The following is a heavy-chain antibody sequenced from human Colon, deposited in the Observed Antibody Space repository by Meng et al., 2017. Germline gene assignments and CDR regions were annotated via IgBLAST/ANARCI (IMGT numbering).Heavy chain of an antibody. J-gene: IGHJ4*02. CDR2: VSHTGST. V-gene: IGHV4-31*01. CDR3: ARGSGTLRHFDY. D-gene: IGHD1-26*01. Sequence: LGLLKPFLALSLPFSVSWGSISNGFFFWSWSRQPPLKGLEWIGSVSHTGSTSYNPSIQSLVTISRDTPKNQFSLNLTSVTAADTAVYFCARGSGTLRHFDYWGQGTLVTVS. CDR1: WGSISNGFFF.